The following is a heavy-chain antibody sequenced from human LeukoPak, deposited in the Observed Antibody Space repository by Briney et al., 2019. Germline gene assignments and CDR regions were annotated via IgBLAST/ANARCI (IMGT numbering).Heavy chain of an antibody. D-gene: IGHD3-16*02. CDR3: ARLGGPYDYVWGSYRYLDY. Sequence: SETLSLTCTVSGGSISSYYWSWLRQPPGRGLEWIGYIYYSGSTNYNPSFKRGVPISVDTSKNQFSLSLCSVTAADTAVYYCARLGGPYDYVWGSYRYLDYWGQGTLVTVSS. J-gene: IGHJ4*02. CDR2: IYYSGST. CDR1: GGSISSYY. V-gene: IGHV4-59*08.